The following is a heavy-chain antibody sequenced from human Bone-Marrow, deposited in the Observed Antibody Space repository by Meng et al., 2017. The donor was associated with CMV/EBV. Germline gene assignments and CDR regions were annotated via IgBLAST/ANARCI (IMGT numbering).Heavy chain of an antibody. Sequence: ASVKVSCKASGYTATTYYIHWVRQAPGQGLEWMGILNPNGGTTKCAEKFLGRVIMTSDTSTGTVYMEMTSLRSEDTAVYYCARSAYDFWHGVYSGVVDYNGMDVWGQGTTVTVSS. CDR3: ARSAYDFWHGVYSGVVDYNGMDV. J-gene: IGHJ6*02. V-gene: IGHV1-46*01. CDR1: GYTATTYY. D-gene: IGHD3-3*01. CDR2: LNPNGGTT.